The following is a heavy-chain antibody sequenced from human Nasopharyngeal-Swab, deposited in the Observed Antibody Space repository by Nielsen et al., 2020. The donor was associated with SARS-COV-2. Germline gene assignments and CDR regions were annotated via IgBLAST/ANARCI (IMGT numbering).Heavy chain of an antibody. V-gene: IGHV3-7*01. J-gene: IGHJ4*02. CDR2: IKQDGSEK. D-gene: IGHD3-10*01. CDR1: GFTFSRYW. CDR3: ARSRGVVLDH. Sequence: GESLKISCAASGFTFSRYWMTWVRQAPGKGLEWVANIKQDGSEKYYVDSVKGRFTISRDNAKNSLFLEMNSLRADDTAVYYCARSRGVVLDHWGQGTLVTVSS.